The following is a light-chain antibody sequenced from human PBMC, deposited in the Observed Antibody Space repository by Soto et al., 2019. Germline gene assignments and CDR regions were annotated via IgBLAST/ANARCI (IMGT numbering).Light chain of an antibody. V-gene: IGKV3-15*01. CDR1: QIVSSN. CDR3: QQHGQWPIT. Sequence: EIVMTQSPATLSVSPGERATLSCRASQIVSSNLAWYQQKPGQAPRLLIYGASTRATGIPARFSGSGSGTEFTLTISSLQPEDFATYYCQQHGQWPITFGQGTRLEIK. CDR2: GAS. J-gene: IGKJ5*01.